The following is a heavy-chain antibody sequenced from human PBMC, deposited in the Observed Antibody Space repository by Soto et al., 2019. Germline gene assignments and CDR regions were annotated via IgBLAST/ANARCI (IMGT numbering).Heavy chain of an antibody. Sequence: EVQLVESGGDLVQPGGSLILSCAASGFSFSEYYMNWVRQAPGKGLEWVSYISSSSRTIYYAASVKGRFTISRDDAKNSLYLQMNSLRAEDRAVYYCAGAFDIWGQGTMVTASS. CDR3: AGAFDI. CDR2: ISSSSRTI. CDR1: GFSFSEYY. V-gene: IGHV3-48*01. J-gene: IGHJ3*02.